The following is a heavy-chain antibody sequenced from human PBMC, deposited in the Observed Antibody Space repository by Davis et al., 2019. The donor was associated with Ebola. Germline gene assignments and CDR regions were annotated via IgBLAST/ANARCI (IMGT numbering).Heavy chain of an antibody. D-gene: IGHD5-24*01. CDR2: ISGNMAEI. J-gene: IGHJ4*02. CDR3: ARDYNYSFDY. CDR1: GFTFSSYA. Sequence: GESLKISCAASGFTFSSYAMTWVRQAPGKGLEWVSYISGNMAEIYYADSVKGRFTISRSNAKNSLYLQMNNLRDEDTAVYYCARDYNYSFDYWGQGALVTVSS. V-gene: IGHV3-48*02.